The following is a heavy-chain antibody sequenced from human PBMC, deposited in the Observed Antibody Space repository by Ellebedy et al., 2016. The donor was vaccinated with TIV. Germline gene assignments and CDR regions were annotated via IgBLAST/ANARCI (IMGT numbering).Heavy chain of an antibody. V-gene: IGHV4-38-2*01. CDR2: IYYTGST. D-gene: IGHD1-26*01. Sequence: MPGGSLRLSCAASGFTFSSYAMSWVRQPPGKGLEWIGSIYYTGSTYYNPSLWSRVTMSVDTSKNQFSLKLSSVTAVDTAVYYCARKKDSGSYFDYWGQGTLVTVSS. CDR1: GFTFSSYA. J-gene: IGHJ4*02. CDR3: ARKKDSGSYFDY.